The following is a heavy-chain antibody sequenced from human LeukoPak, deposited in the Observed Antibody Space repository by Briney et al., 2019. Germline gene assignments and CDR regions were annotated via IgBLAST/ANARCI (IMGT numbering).Heavy chain of an antibody. Sequence: ASVKVSCKASGYTFTNYAMNWVRQAPGQGLEWMGWINTNTGNPTYAQGFTERFVFSLDTSVSTAYPQISSLKAADTALYYCARVKRAVTSTGEAFDIWGLGTMVTVSS. V-gene: IGHV7-4-1*02. J-gene: IGHJ3*02. D-gene: IGHD6-19*01. CDR2: INTNTGNP. CDR1: GYTFTNYA. CDR3: ARVKRAVTSTGEAFDI.